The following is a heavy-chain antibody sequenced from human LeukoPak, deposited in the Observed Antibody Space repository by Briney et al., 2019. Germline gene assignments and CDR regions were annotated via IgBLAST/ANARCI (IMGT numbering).Heavy chain of an antibody. V-gene: IGHV4-34*01. J-gene: IGHJ6*04. CDR2: INHSGST. CDR1: GGSCSGYY. Sequence: SETLSLTCAVYGGSCSGYYWSWIRQPPGKGLEWIGEINHSGSTNYNPSLKSRVTISVDTSKNQFSLKLSSVTAADTAVYYCAREIRSYGSGSYYNRGYYYYYGMDVWGKGTTVTVSS. D-gene: IGHD3-10*01. CDR3: AREIRSYGSGSYYNRGYYYYYGMDV.